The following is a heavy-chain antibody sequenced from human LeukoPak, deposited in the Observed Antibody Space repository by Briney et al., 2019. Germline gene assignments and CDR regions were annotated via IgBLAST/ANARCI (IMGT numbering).Heavy chain of an antibody. CDR3: ASRYDYGDPFYGMDV. CDR1: AGSISSYY. J-gene: IGHJ6*02. D-gene: IGHD4-17*01. Sequence: SETLSLTCTVSAGSISSYYWSWTRQPPGKGLEWIGYIYYSGSTNYNPSLKSRVTISVDTSKNQFSLKLSSVTAADTAVYYCASRYDYGDPFYGMDVWGQGTTVTVSS. V-gene: IGHV4-59*01. CDR2: IYYSGST.